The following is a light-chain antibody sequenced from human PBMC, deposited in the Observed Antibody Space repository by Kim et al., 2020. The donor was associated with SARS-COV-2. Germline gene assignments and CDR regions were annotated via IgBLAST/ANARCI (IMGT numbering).Light chain of an antibody. CDR3: QSYDSTTLGV. J-gene: IGLJ3*02. CDR2: GHN. V-gene: IGLV6-57*02. CDR1: SGSIASSY. Sequence: KTVTISCTGSSGSIASSYVQWYQQRRGSAPTTVIYGHNKRTSGVPDRCSGSIDSSSNSASLTISGLTTEDEADYYCQSYDSTTLGVFGGGTQLTVL.